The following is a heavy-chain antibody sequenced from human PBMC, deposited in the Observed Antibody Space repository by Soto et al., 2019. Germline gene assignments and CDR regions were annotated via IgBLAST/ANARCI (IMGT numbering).Heavy chain of an antibody. D-gene: IGHD3-22*01. J-gene: IGHJ4*02. V-gene: IGHV3-21*01. CDR3: ARDPGDYYDSSGYPPYAPDY. Sequence: KPGGSLRLSCAASGFTFSSYSMNWVRQAPGKGLEWVSSISSSSSSYIYYADSVKGRFTISRDNAKNSLYLQMNSLRAEDTAVYYCARDPGDYYDSSGYPPYAPDYWGQGTLVTVSS. CDR2: ISSSSSSYI. CDR1: GFTFSSYS.